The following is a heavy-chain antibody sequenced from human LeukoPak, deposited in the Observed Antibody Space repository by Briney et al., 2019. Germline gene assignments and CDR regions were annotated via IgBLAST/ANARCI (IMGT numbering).Heavy chain of an antibody. Sequence: ASVKVSCKSSKYTFIDYYMHWVRQAPGQGLEWMGRINPYSGDPDYAQGFQGRVTMTRDTSIRTFYMELSRLRSDDTAVYYCARTSYGNNPTHFDHWGQGTLVTFSS. CDR3: ARTSYGNNPTHFDH. J-gene: IGHJ4*02. D-gene: IGHD2/OR15-2a*01. V-gene: IGHV1-2*06. CDR1: KYTFIDYY. CDR2: INPYSGDP.